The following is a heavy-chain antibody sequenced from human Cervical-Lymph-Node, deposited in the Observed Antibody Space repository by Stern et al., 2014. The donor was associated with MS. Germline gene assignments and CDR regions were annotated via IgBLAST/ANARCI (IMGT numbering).Heavy chain of an antibody. V-gene: IGHV5-51*03. CDR1: GYSFTTYW. CDR2: IYPGDSDP. CDR3: TRSAGGGVDYFDY. J-gene: IGHJ4*02. Sequence: MQLVQSGAEVKKPGESLKISCKGSGYSFTTYWIGWVRQMPGKGLELMGIIYPGDSDPRYSPSFQGQVTISADKSISPAYLQWSSLKASDTAMYYCTRSAGGGVDYFDYWGQGTLVTVSS. D-gene: IGHD3-16*01.